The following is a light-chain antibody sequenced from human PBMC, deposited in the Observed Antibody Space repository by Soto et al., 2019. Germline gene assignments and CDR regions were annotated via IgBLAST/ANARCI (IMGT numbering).Light chain of an antibody. Sequence: EIVMTQSPGTLSVSPGERVTLSCRASQSVSSNLAWYQQKPGQAPRLLLYGASTRATGIPARFSGSGSGTEFTLTISSLQSEDFAVYYGLQYINWPFTFGQGTKLEIK. CDR2: GAS. J-gene: IGKJ2*01. CDR1: QSVSSN. V-gene: IGKV3-15*01. CDR3: LQYINWPFT.